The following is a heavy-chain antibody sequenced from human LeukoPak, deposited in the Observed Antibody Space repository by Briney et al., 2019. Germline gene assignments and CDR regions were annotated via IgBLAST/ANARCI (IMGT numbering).Heavy chain of an antibody. J-gene: IGHJ4*02. V-gene: IGHV4-61*01. CDR3: ARDSDYVWGSYRY. CDR1: GDSVSSGSYY. CDR2: VYYTGST. D-gene: IGHD3-16*02. Sequence: SETLSLTCTVSGDSVSSGSYYWSWIRQPPGKGLEWIGYVYYTGSTNYNPSLKSRVTISVDTSKNQSSLKLNSVTAADTAVYYCARDSDYVWGSYRYWGQGTLVTVSS.